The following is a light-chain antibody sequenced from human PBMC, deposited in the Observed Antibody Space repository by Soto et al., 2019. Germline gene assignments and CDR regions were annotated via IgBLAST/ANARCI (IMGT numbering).Light chain of an antibody. CDR1: QSVSSSY. J-gene: IGKJ1*01. V-gene: IGKV3-20*01. CDR3: QQYGSSPMT. Sequence: EIVLTQSPGTLSLSPGERATLSCRASQSVSSSYLAWYQQKPRQAPRLLIYGASSRATGIPDRFSGSGSGTDFTLTISRLEPEDFAVYYCQQYGSSPMTFGQGTKVEIK. CDR2: GAS.